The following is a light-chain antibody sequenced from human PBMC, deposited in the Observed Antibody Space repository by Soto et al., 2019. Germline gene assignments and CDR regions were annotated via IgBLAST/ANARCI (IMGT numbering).Light chain of an antibody. V-gene: IGLV7-46*01. CDR1: SGAVTSGHY. J-gene: IGLJ2*01. Sequence: QAVVTQEPSMTVSPGGTVTLTCGSSSGAVTSGHYSYWFQQKPGQAPRTLISETNKKHSWTPARFSGSLLGGKAALTLSGALPEDEAEYYCLLSYSSLVVLGGGTKVTVL. CDR3: LLSYSSLVV. CDR2: ETN.